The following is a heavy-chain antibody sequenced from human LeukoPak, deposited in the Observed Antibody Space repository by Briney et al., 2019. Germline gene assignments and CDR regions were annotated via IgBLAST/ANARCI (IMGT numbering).Heavy chain of an antibody. CDR2: SYTRGST. Sequence: AETLSLTCTVSVYSINSHYWSWIRQPPGKGLEWIGFSYTRGSTNYNPSLKSRATMSGDTSKNQVSLTLNYVTAADTAVYYCARHWIETTKTYSYWFDPWGQGTLVTVSS. V-gene: IGHV4-4*09. D-gene: IGHD1-1*01. CDR3: ARHWIETTKTYSYWFDP. J-gene: IGHJ5*02. CDR1: VYSINSHY.